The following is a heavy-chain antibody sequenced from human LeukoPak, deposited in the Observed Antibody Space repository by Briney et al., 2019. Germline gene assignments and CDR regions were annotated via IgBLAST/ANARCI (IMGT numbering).Heavy chain of an antibody. CDR1: GGSISSSSYY. CDR2: IYYSGST. V-gene: IGHV4-39*01. CDR3: ARLNLFDWFALPFFDY. D-gene: IGHD3-9*01. J-gene: IGHJ4*02. Sequence: SETLSLTCTVSGGSISSSSYYWGWIRQPPGKGLEWIGSIYYSGSTYYNPSLKSRVTISVDTSKNQFSLKLSSVTAADTAVYYCARLNLFDWFALPFFDYWGQGTLVTVSS.